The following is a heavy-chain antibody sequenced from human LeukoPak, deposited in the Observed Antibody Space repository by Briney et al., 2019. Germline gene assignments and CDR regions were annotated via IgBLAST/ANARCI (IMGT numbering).Heavy chain of an antibody. V-gene: IGHV3-7*04. CDR3: ARGGRGISAAGSPYGTDV. CDR1: GFTFSIYW. Sequence: GGSLRLSCAASGFTFSIYWMSWVRQAPGKGLEWVANIKQDGSEKYYVDSVKGRFTISRDNAKNSLYLQMNSLRAEDTAVYYCARGGRGISAAGSPYGTDVWGQGTTVTVSS. D-gene: IGHD6-13*01. CDR2: IKQDGSEK. J-gene: IGHJ6*02.